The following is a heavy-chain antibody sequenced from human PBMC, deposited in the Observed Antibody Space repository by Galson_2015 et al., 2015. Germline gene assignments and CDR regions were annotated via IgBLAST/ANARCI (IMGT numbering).Heavy chain of an antibody. CDR1: GFTFSSYS. V-gene: IGHV3-48*02. D-gene: IGHD2-2*01. Sequence: SLRLSCAASGFTFSSYSMNWVRQAPGKGLEWVSYISSSSTIYYADSVKGRFTISRDNAKNSLYLQMNSLRDEDTAVYYCANMCSSTSCYFNDYWGQGTLVTVSS. CDR3: ANMCSSTSCYFNDY. J-gene: IGHJ4*02. CDR2: ISSSSTI.